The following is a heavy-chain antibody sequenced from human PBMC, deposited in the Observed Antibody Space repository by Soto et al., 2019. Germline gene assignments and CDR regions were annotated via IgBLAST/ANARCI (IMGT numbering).Heavy chain of an antibody. CDR3: ARGAAAGVDYGMDV. Sequence: SETLSLTCSVSGGSTSTYYWSWVRQPAGKGLEWIGRIYRSGGTNFNPSLMSRVSMSVDTSKNQFSLKVSSVVAADTAVYYCARGAAAGVDYGMDVWGQGTTVTVSS. D-gene: IGHD6-13*01. CDR2: IYRSGGT. CDR1: GGSTSTYY. J-gene: IGHJ6*02. V-gene: IGHV4-4*07.